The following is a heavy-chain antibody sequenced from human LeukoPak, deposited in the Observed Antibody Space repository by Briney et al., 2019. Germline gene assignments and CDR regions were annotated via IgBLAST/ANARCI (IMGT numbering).Heavy chain of an antibody. CDR2: MNPNSGNT. CDR3: ARAPVLRFLEWLSHYFDY. V-gene: IGHV1-8*01. J-gene: IGHJ4*02. CDR1: GYTFTSYD. Sequence: ASVTVSCTASGYTFTSYDINWVRQATGQGLEWMGWMNPNSGNTGYAQKFQGRVTMTRNTSISTAYMELSSLRSEDTAVYYCARAPVLRFLEWLSHYFDYWGQGTLVTVSS. D-gene: IGHD3-3*01.